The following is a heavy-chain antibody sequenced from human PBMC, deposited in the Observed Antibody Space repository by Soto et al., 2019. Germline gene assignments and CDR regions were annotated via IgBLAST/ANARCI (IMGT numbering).Heavy chain of an antibody. J-gene: IGHJ6*02. D-gene: IGHD3-10*01. V-gene: IGHV4-30-4*01. CDR3: AREAGGGLYGMDV. Sequence: LSLTCTVSGGSISSGDYYWSWIRQPPGKGLEWIGYIYYSGSTYYNPSLKSRVTISVDTSKNQFSLKLSSVTAADTAVYYCAREAGGGLYGMDVWGQGTTVTVSS. CDR1: GGSISSGDYY. CDR2: IYYSGST.